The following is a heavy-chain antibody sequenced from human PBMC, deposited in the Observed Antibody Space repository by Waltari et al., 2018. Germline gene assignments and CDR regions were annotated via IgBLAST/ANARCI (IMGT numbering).Heavy chain of an antibody. J-gene: IGHJ4*02. CDR2: IYYSGST. Sequence: QVQLQESGPGLVKPSETLSLTCTVSGGSISSHYWSWIRQPPGKGLEWIGYIYYSGSTNYNPSLKSRVTISVDTSKNQFSLKLSSVTAADTAVYYCARGNDFWSGYYLDYWGQGTLVTVSS. CDR1: GGSISSHY. V-gene: IGHV4-59*11. D-gene: IGHD3-3*01. CDR3: ARGNDFWSGYYLDY.